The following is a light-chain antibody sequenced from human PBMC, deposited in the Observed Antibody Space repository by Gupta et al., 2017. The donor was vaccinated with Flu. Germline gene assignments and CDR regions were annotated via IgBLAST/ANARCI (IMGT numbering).Light chain of an antibody. V-gene: IGKV1-12*01. CDR3: QQADTFPRT. J-gene: IGKJ1*01. CDR2: AAS. Sequence: GDSVNIPCRASDPVKTWVAWYKQKPGKAPKLLISAASSLQSGVPSRFSGSGSGTDFTFTLSGLQPEDFATYYCQQADTFPRTFGQGTKVEI. CDR1: DPVKTW.